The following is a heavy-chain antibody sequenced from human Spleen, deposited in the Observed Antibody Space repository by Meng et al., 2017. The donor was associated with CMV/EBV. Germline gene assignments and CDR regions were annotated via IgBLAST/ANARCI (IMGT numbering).Heavy chain of an antibody. CDR1: GFTFNDYA. D-gene: IGHD2-2*01. CDR2: VSYHGSNK. CDR3: ARDCSSISCGGNYFDY. Sequence: GGSLRLSCVASGFTFNDYAIHWVRQAPGKGLEWVAFVSYHGSNKYYADSVKGRFTISRDNSKNTLSLLMDNLRAEDTAVYYCARDCSSISCGGNYFDYWGQGTLVTVSS. J-gene: IGHJ4*02. V-gene: IGHV3-30-3*01.